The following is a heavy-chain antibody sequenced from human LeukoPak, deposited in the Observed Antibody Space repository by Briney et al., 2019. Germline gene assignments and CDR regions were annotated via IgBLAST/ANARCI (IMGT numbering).Heavy chain of an antibody. CDR3: ARDPYSGSYGDYYYYMDV. CDR2: IGSAI. V-gene: IGHV3-48*01. J-gene: IGHJ6*03. D-gene: IGHD1-26*01. Sequence: GGSLRLSCVASGFTFSDYSLNWVRQAPGKGLEWISYIGSAIYYADSVKGRFTISRDNAKNSLFLQMNSLRAEDTALYYCARDPYSGSYGDYYYYMDVWGKGTTVTVSS. CDR1: GFTFSDYS.